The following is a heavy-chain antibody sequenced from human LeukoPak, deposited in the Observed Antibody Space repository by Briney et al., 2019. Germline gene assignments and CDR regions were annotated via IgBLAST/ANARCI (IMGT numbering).Heavy chain of an antibody. J-gene: IGHJ4*02. CDR3: ARGRGVCSSTSCPPNDY. CDR1: GFTFSSYS. Sequence: PGGSLRLSCAASGFTFSSYSMNWVRQAPGKGLEWVSSISSSSSYIYYADSVKGRFTISRDNAKNSLYLQMNSLRAEDTAVYYCARGRGVCSSTSCPPNDYWGQGTLVTVSS. V-gene: IGHV3-21*01. CDR2: ISSSSSYI. D-gene: IGHD2-2*01.